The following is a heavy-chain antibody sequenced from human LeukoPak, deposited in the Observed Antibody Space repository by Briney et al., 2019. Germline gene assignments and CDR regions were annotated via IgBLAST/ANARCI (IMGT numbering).Heavy chain of an antibody. CDR2: INPNSGGA. J-gene: IGHJ4*02. CDR1: GYTSTGYY. V-gene: IGHV1-2*02. Sequence: ASVKVSCKASGYTSTGYYMHWVRQAPGQGLEWMGWINPNSGGANFAQKFQGRVTMTRDTSISTAYMELSRLTSDDTAVYYCARDYSGSYWGGFDYWGQGTLVTVSS. CDR3: ARDYSGSYWGGFDY. D-gene: IGHD1-26*01.